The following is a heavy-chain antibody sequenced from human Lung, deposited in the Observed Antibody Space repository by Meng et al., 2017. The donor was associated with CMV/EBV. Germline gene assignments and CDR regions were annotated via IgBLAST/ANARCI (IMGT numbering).Heavy chain of an antibody. CDR3: ARGNSWYYFDF. CDR2: IFISGST. D-gene: IGHD6-13*01. J-gene: IGHJ4*02. V-gene: IGHV4-31*03. Sequence: CTGSGGSLGSGGQVWNWVRQHPGKGLEWVGYIFISGSTYYNPALKSRVTISVDMSNNQLSLTLNSVTAADTAVYFCARGNSWYYFDFWGQGTLVTVSS. CDR1: GGSLGSGGQV.